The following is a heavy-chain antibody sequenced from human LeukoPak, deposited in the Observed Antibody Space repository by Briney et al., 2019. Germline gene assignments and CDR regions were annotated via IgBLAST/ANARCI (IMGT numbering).Heavy chain of an antibody. D-gene: IGHD3-10*01. CDR2: IYYSGST. Sequence: SETLSLTCTVSGGSISSYYWSWIRQPPGKGLEWIGYIYYSGSTNYNPSLKSRVTISVDTSKNQFSLKLSSVTAADTAVYYCANFPVRGVIKYYFDYWGQGTLVTVSS. V-gene: IGHV4-59*01. CDR1: GGSISSYY. J-gene: IGHJ4*02. CDR3: ANFPVRGVIKYYFDY.